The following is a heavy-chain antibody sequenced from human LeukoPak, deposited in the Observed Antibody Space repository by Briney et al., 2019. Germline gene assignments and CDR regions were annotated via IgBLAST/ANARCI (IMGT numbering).Heavy chain of an antibody. D-gene: IGHD4-17*01. CDR1: GFTVSSNY. J-gene: IGHJ4*02. Sequence: GGSLRLSCAASGFTVSSNYMTWVRQAPGKGLEWVSVIYSGGTTYYADSVKGRFTISRDNSKNTLYLQMNSLRAEATAVYYCARVMDYGLYYFDYWGQGTLVTVSS. CDR2: IYSGGTT. CDR3: ARVMDYGLYYFDY. V-gene: IGHV3-53*01.